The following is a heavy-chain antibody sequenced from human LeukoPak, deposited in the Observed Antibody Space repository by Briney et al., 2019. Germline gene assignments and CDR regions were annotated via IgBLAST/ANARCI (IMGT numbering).Heavy chain of an antibody. J-gene: IGHJ6*03. CDR3: ARSPRGVDRSHYYYYYMDV. V-gene: IGHV3-7*03. CDR1: GFTFNSYW. D-gene: IGHD3-10*01. CDR2: IKQDGSEK. Sequence: GGSLRLSCVASGFTFNSYWMSWVRQAPGKGLEWVANIKQDGSEKYYVDSVKGRFTISRDNAKNSLYLQMNSLRAEDTALYHCARSPRGVDRSHYYYYYMDVWGKGTTVTISS.